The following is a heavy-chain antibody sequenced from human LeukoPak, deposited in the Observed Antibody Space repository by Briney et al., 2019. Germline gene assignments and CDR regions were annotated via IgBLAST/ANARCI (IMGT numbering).Heavy chain of an antibody. CDR3: ARHVVAVGFDY. J-gene: IGHJ4*02. CDR1: GFTFSSYT. V-gene: IGHV3-21*01. D-gene: IGHD3-22*01. Sequence: GGSLRLSCAASGFTFSSYTMNWVRQAPGKGLEWVSSITSSSSYIYYADSVKGRFTISRDNAKNSLYLQMNSLRAEDTAVYCCARHVVAVGFDYWGQGTLVTVSS. CDR2: ITSSSSYI.